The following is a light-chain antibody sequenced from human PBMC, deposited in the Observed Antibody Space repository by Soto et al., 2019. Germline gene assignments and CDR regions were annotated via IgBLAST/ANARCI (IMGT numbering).Light chain of an antibody. CDR3: SSYTSSRTLV. CDR2: DVT. V-gene: IGLV2-14*01. J-gene: IGLJ2*01. Sequence: QSVLTQPASVSGSPGQSITISCTGTSSDVGGYDYVSWYQQHPGKAPKLMIYDVTNRPSGVSNRFSGFKSGNTASLTISGLLAEDEADYYCSSYTSSRTLVFGGGTKLTVL. CDR1: SSDVGGYDY.